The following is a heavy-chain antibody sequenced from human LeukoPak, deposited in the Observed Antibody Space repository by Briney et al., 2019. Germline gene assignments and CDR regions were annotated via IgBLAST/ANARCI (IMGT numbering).Heavy chain of an antibody. Sequence: GGSLRLSCAASGFTISSYSMNWVRQAPGKGLEWVSSISSSSSYIYYADSVKGRFTISRDNAKNSLYLQMNSLRAEDTAVYYCASRYCSSTSRYKVSSYYYYMDVWGKGTTVTVSS. CDR1: GFTISSYS. CDR3: ASRYCSSTSRYKVSSYYYYMDV. CDR2: ISSSSSYI. V-gene: IGHV3-21*01. J-gene: IGHJ6*03. D-gene: IGHD2-2*02.